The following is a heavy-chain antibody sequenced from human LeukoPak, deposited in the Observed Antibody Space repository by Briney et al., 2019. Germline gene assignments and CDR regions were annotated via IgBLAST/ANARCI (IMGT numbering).Heavy chain of an antibody. D-gene: IGHD5-18*01. J-gene: IGHJ4*02. CDR2: IYYSGST. CDR3: ARGGGYSYGHFDN. CDR1: GGSFSGYY. Sequence: SETLSLTCAVYGGSFSGYYWSWIRQPPGKGLEWIGSIYYSGSTYYNPSLKSRVTISVDTSKNQFSLKLSAVTAADAAVYYCARGGGYSYGHFDNWGQGTLVTVSS. V-gene: IGHV4-34*01.